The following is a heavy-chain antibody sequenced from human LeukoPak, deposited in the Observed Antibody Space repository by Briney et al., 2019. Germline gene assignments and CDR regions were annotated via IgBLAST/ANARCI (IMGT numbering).Heavy chain of an antibody. CDR1: GGSISSSSYY. Sequence: SETLSLTCTVSGGSISSSSYYWGWIRQPPGKGLEWIGSIYYSGSTYYNPSLKSRVTISVDTSKNQFSLKLSSVTAADTAVYYCARDKAGLLGYYDSSGLFDYWGQGTLVTVSS. CDR2: IYYSGST. CDR3: ARDKAGLLGYYDSSGLFDY. V-gene: IGHV4-39*07. D-gene: IGHD3-22*01. J-gene: IGHJ4*02.